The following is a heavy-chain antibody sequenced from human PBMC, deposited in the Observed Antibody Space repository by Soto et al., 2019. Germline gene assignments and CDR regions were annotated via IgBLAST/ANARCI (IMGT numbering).Heavy chain of an antibody. CDR1: GFVFGGFG. D-gene: IGHD3-16*01. J-gene: IGHJ4*02. Sequence: QVELVESGGGVVRPGKSLTVSCTGSGFVFGGFGMHWVRQTPGKGLEWLGMASYDGTYKYFADSVKGRFTISRDNGMTTVYLQMDNLGLADTALYYCARGGDVLDYWGRGTLVTVSS. CDR2: ASYDGTYK. V-gene: IGHV3-30*03. CDR3: ARGGDVLDY.